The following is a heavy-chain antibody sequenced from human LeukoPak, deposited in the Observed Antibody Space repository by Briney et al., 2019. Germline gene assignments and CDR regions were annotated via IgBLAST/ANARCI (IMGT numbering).Heavy chain of an antibody. V-gene: IGHV1-2*02. CDR2: INPNSGGT. Sequence: ASVKVSCKASGYTFTDYFMHWVRQAPGQGLEWMGWINPNSGGTNYAQKLQGRVTMTTDTSTSTAYMELRSLRSDDTAVYYCARSSAAGPHDFDYWGQGTLVTVSS. D-gene: IGHD6-13*01. CDR1: GYTFTDYF. J-gene: IGHJ4*02. CDR3: ARSSAAGPHDFDY.